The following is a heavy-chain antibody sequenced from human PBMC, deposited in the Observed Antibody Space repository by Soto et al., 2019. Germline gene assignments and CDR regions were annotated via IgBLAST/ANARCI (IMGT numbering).Heavy chain of an antibody. Sequence: GGSLRLSCTASGFNFSNHWMHWVRQRPAEGLVWVSRITSDGKSKAYAESVKGRFAISRDNAKNTLYLQMNGLTAEDTAVYYCARESGDWPLNWFDPWGQGTLITVSS. V-gene: IGHV3-74*01. CDR2: ITSDGKSK. CDR1: GFNFSNHW. J-gene: IGHJ5*02. CDR3: ARESGDWPLNWFDP. D-gene: IGHD2-21*02.